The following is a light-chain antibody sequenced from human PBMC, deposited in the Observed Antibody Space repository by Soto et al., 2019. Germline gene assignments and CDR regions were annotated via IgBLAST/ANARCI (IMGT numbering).Light chain of an antibody. V-gene: IGKV1-33*01. CDR2: GAS. CDR1: HDIRKY. Sequence: DIQMTQSPSSLSASVGDRVTITCQASHDIRKYLNWYQQKPGRAPKLLIYGASNLETGVPSRFSGSGYGTDFTFTISSLQPEDIATYYCQHYDHLPPFTFGPGTKVAIK. J-gene: IGKJ3*01. CDR3: QHYDHLPPFT.